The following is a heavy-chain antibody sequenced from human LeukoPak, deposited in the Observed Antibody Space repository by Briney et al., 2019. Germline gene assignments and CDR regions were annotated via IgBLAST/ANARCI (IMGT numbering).Heavy chain of an antibody. V-gene: IGHV3-23*01. CDR2: ISGSGGST. D-gene: IGHD3-3*01. Sequence: QTGGSLRLPCAASGFTFSSYAMSWVRQAPGKGLEWVSAISGSGGSTYYADSVKGRFTISRDNSKNTLYLQMNSLRAEDTAVYYCARGDFWSGYEFDYWGQGTLVTVSS. J-gene: IGHJ4*02. CDR1: GFTFSSYA. CDR3: ARGDFWSGYEFDY.